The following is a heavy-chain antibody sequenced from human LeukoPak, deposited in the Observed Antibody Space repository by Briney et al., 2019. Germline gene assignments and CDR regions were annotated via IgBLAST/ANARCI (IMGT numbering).Heavy chain of an antibody. J-gene: IGHJ1*01. Sequence: PSQTLSLTCTVSGGSISSGDYYWSWIRQPPGKGLEWIAYMYYSGSTYYNPSLKSRVTISVDTSKNQFSLKLSSVTAADTAVYYCASIVGARPEYFQHWGQGTLVTVSS. CDR2: MYYSGST. D-gene: IGHD1-26*01. CDR1: GGSISSGDYY. V-gene: IGHV4-30-4*01. CDR3: ASIVGARPEYFQH.